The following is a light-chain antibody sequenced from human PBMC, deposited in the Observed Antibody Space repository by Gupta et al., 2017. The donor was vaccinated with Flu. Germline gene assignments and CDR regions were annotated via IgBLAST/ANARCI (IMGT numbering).Light chain of an antibody. V-gene: IGKV4-1*01. CDR3: QQYYDPPWT. J-gene: IGKJ1*01. Sequence: DIVMTQSPDSLAVSLGERATINCKSSQTVLYSSNTKDYLTWYQQKPGQPPKLLIYWASTRESGVPDRFSGSGSGTNSTLTISSLQAEDVAVYYCQQYYDPPWTFGQGTKVEIK. CDR1: QTVLYSSNTKDY. CDR2: WAS.